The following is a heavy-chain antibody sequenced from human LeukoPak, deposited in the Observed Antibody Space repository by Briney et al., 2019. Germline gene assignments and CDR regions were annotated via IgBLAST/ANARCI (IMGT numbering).Heavy chain of an antibody. CDR1: GGSFSGYY. D-gene: IGHD1-26*01. Sequence: TPSETLSLTCAVYGGSFSGYYWNWIRQPPGKGLEWIGYIYYSGSTYYNPSLKSRVTMSVDTSKNQFSLKLSSVTAADTAVYYCARELTYADYWGQGTLVTVSS. CDR2: IYYSGST. CDR3: ARELTYADY. J-gene: IGHJ4*02. V-gene: IGHV4-30-4*08.